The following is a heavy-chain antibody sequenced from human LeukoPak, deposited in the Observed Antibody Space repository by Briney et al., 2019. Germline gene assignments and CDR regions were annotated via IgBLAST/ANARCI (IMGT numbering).Heavy chain of an antibody. V-gene: IGHV1-2*06. Sequence: GASVKVSCKASGYTFTGYYMHWVRQAPGQGLEWMGRINPNSGGTNYAQKFQGRVTMTRDTSISTAYMELSSLRSDDTAVYYCARAGYCSGGSCSHYYYYGMDVWGQGTTVTVSS. CDR3: ARAGYCSGGSCSHYYYYGMDV. CDR2: INPNSGGT. D-gene: IGHD2-15*01. J-gene: IGHJ6*02. CDR1: GYTFTGYY.